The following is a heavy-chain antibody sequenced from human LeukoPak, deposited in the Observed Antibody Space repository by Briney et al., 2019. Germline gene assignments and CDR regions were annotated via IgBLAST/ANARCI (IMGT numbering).Heavy chain of an antibody. CDR1: GGSISGSTYY. V-gene: IGHV4-39*01. CDR3: ARHEGAPRSCTDF. Sequence: SETLSLTCTVSGGSISGSTYYWGWIRQSPGKGLEWIGSMNYAGRTYYSPSLKSRVTISVDTSKNQLSLKLDSLTAADTAVFYCARHEGAPRSCTDFWGQGALVTVSS. CDR2: MNYAGRT. J-gene: IGHJ4*02. D-gene: IGHD1-26*01.